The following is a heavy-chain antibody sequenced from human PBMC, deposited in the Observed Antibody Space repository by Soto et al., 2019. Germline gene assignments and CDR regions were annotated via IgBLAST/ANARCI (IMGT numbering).Heavy chain of an antibody. V-gene: IGHV3-53*01. CDR3: ARDLRTLYGMDV. CDR1: GFTVSSNY. J-gene: IGHJ6*02. CDR2: IYSGDTT. Sequence: EVQLAESGGGLIQPGGSLRLSCAASGFTVSSNYMSWVRQAPGKGLEWVSVIYSGDTTYYADSVKGRFTISRDHSKNTLYLQMNSLRAEDTAVYYCARDLRTLYGMDVWGQGTTVTVSS.